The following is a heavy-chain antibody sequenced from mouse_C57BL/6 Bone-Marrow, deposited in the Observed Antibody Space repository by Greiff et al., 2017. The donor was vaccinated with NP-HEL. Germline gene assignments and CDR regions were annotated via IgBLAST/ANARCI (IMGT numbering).Heavy chain of an antibody. CDR3: IRGVYAMDY. CDR2: ISDGGSYT. J-gene: IGHJ4*01. V-gene: IGHV5-4*01. Sequence: EVQRVESGGGLVKPGGSLKLSCAASGFTFSSYAMSWVRQTPEKRLEWVATISDGGSYTYYPDNVKGRFTISRDNAKNNLYLQMSHLKSEDTAMYYSIRGVYAMDYWGQGTSVTVSS. CDR1: GFTFSSYA.